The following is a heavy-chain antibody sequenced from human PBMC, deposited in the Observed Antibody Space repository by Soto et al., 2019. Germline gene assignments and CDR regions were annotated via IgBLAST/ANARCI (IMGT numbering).Heavy chain of an antibody. J-gene: IGHJ6*04. D-gene: IGHD6-6*01. V-gene: IGHV3-9*01. CDR2: ISWNSGSI. Sequence: GGSLRLSCAASGFTFDDYAMHWVRQAPGKGLEWVSGISWNSGSIGYADSVKGRFTISRDNAKNSLYLQMNSLRAEDTALYYCAKDIGSIAALDVWGKGTTVTVSS. CDR3: AKDIGSIAALDV. CDR1: GFTFDDYA.